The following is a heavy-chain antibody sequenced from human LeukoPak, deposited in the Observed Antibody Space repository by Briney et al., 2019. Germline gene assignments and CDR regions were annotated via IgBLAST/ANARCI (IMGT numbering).Heavy chain of an antibody. CDR1: GYTFTGYY. CDR3: ARDNSVEDTAWWFDP. V-gene: IGHV1-2*02. Sequence: ASVKVSCKASGYTFTGYYIHWVRQAPGQGLEWMGWINPNSGGTNSAQKFQGRVTMTRDMSTSTDYMELSNLRSEDTAVYYCARDNSVEDTAWWFDPWGQGTLVTVSS. J-gene: IGHJ5*02. CDR2: INPNSGGT. D-gene: IGHD4-23*01.